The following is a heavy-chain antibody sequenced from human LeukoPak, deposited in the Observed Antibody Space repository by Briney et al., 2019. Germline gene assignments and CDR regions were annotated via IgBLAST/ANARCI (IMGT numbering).Heavy chain of an antibody. J-gene: IGHJ5*02. V-gene: IGHV1-18*01. CDR1: GYTFTSYG. Sequence: ASVKVSCKASGYTFTSYGISWVRQAPGQGLEWMGWISAYNGNTNYAQKLQGRVTMTTDTSTTTAYMELRSLRSDATAVYYCARDQMGYCSSTSCHKYNWFDPWGQGTLVTVSS. CDR2: ISAYNGNT. CDR3: ARDQMGYCSSTSCHKYNWFDP. D-gene: IGHD2-2*01.